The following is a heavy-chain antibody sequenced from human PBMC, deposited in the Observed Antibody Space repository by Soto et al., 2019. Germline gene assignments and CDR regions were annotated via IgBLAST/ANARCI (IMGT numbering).Heavy chain of an antibody. CDR3: ARGPMDARDYYYYMDV. J-gene: IGHJ6*03. CDR1: GGSFSGYY. D-gene: IGHD2-2*03. V-gene: IGHV4-34*01. Sequence: QVQLQQWGAGLLKPSETLSLTCAVYGGSFSGYYWSGIRQPPGKGREWIGEINHSGSTNNNPSLKSRVTISVDTSKNQFSLKLSSVTAADTAVYYCARGPMDARDYYYYMDVWGKGTTVTVSS. CDR2: INHSGST.